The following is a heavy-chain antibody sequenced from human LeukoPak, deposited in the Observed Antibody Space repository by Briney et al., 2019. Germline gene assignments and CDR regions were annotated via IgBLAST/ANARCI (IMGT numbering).Heavy chain of an antibody. V-gene: IGHV1-69*05. D-gene: IGHD3-22*01. CDR3: ARRWPHTSGYYLFDY. CDR1: GGTFSSHG. J-gene: IGHJ4*02. CDR2: IIPIFGST. Sequence: SVKVSCKASGGTFSSHGLSWVRQAPGQGLEWMGGIIPIFGSTNYAQNFQGRVTITMDESTSTAYMELSSLRTDDTAVYYCARRWPHTSGYYLFDYWGQGALGTVSS.